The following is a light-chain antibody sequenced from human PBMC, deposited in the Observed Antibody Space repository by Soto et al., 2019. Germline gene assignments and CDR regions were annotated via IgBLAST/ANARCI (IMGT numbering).Light chain of an antibody. J-gene: IGKJ1*01. CDR3: QQYNSYWT. Sequence: DIQMTQSPSSLSASVGDRVVITCRASQTSATYINWYQQKSGSAPRLLIYEASGLQSGVPSRFSGSGSGTEFTLTISSLQPDDFATYYCQQYNSYWTVGQGTKVDIK. CDR1: QTSATY. V-gene: IGKV1-39*01. CDR2: EAS.